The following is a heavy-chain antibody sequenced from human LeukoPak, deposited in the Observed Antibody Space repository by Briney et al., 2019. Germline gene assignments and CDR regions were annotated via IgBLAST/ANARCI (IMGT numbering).Heavy chain of an antibody. J-gene: IGHJ4*02. D-gene: IGHD3-10*01. CDR3: ARQETKRITMVRGVILSPALGY. V-gene: IGHV3-20*04. Sequence: GGSLRLSCAASGFTFDDYGMSWVRQTPGKGLEWVSGINWNGGSTGYADSVKGRFTISRDNAKNSLYLQMNSLRAEDTALYYCARQETKRITMVRGVILSPALGYWGQGILVTVSS. CDR2: INWNGGST. CDR1: GFTFDDYG.